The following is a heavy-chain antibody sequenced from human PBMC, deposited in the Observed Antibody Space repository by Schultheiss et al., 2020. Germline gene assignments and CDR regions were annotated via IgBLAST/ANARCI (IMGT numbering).Heavy chain of an antibody. J-gene: IGHJ4*02. CDR1: GGSISSSSYY. D-gene: IGHD3-10*01. Sequence: SETLSLTCTVSGGSISSSSYYWGWIRQPPGKGLEWIGSIYYSGSTYYNPSLKSRVTISVDTSKNQFSLKLSSVTAADTAVYYCARGYYYGSGSHFDYWGQGTLVTVSS. CDR2: IYYSGST. CDR3: ARGYYYGSGSHFDY. V-gene: IGHV4-39*07.